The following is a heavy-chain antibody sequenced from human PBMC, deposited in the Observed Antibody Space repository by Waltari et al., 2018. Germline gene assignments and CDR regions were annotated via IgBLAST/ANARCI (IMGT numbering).Heavy chain of an antibody. Sequence: QVELQQWGAGVLKPSETLSLTCAVYGGSFRGDYWSWIREAPGKGRELIGEINHSGRTTYNPSLQSRVTISVDTSHNQFSLHLSSVTAADPAVYYCARGYCSGGSCYSYYFDYWGQGTLVTVSS. J-gene: IGHJ4*02. D-gene: IGHD2-15*01. V-gene: IGHV4-34*01. CDR2: INHSGRT. CDR3: ARGYCSGGSCYSYYFDY. CDR1: GGSFRGDY.